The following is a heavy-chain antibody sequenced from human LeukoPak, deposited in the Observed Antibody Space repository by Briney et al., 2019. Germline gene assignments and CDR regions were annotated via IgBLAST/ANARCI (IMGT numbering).Heavy chain of an antibody. J-gene: IGHJ4*02. CDR3: AKVASYSRSEYGSGSFDS. CDR1: GFTFSGYA. D-gene: IGHD3-10*01. CDR2: ITTSGGST. Sequence: PGGSLRLSCAASGFTFSGYAMSWVRQAPGKGLEWVSAITTSGGSTYYTNSVKGRFTISRDNSKNTLYLQLNSLGAEDTAVYFCAKVASYSRSEYGSGSFDSWGQGTLVTVSS. V-gene: IGHV3-23*01.